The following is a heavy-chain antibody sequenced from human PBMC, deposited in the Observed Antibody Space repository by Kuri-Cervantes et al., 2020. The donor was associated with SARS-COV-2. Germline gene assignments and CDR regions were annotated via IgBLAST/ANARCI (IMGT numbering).Heavy chain of an antibody. CDR2: IIPLFGKA. CDR1: GGTFSSYA. V-gene: IGHV1-69*06. D-gene: IGHD6-19*01. CDR3: ATSGQWPHLDP. Sequence: SVKVSCKASGGTFSSYAINWVRQAPGQGPEWMGGIIPLFGKANYAQKFQGRVTMTEDTSTDTAYMELSSLRSEDTAVYYCATSGQWPHLDPWGQGTLVTVSS. J-gene: IGHJ5*02.